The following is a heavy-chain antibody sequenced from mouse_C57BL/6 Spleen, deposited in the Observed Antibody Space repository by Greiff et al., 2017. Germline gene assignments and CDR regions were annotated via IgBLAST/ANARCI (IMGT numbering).Heavy chain of an antibody. J-gene: IGHJ4*01. Sequence: QVQLQQSGAELVKPGASVKLSCKASGYTFTEYTIHWVKQRSGQGLEWIGWFYPGSGSIKYNEKFKDKATLTADKSSSTVYMELSRLTSEDSAVYFWARHEKDYGSLYYAMDYWGQGTSVTVSS. CDR3: ARHEKDYGSLYYAMDY. D-gene: IGHD1-1*01. V-gene: IGHV1-62-2*01. CDR1: GYTFTEYT. CDR2: FYPGSGSI.